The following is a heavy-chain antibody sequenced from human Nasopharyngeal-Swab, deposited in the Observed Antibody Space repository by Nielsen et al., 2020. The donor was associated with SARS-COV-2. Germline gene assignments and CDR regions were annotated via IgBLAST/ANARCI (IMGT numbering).Heavy chain of an antibody. J-gene: IGHJ3*02. V-gene: IGHV1-2*05. CDR1: GYTFTGYC. Sequence: ASLNASCKASGYTFTGYCMHWVRQAPGQGLEWMGRINPNSGGTNYAQKFQGSVTMTRDTSISTAYMELSRLISDDTVVYYCARWDVDVDAFDIWGQGTMVTVSS. CDR3: ARWDVDVDAFDI. D-gene: IGHD5-12*01. CDR2: INPNSGGT.